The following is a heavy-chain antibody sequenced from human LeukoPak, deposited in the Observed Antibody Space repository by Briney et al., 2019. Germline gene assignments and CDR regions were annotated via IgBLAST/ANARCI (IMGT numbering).Heavy chain of an antibody. CDR1: GYSFTSYW. CDR3: ALYPAVDTAMVSWFDP. Sequence: GESLKISCKGFGYSFTSYWISWVRQMPGKGLEWMGRIDPSDSYTNYRPSFQGHVTISADKSISTAYLQWSSLKASDTAMYYCALYPAVDTAMVSWFDPWGQGTLVTVSS. J-gene: IGHJ5*02. CDR2: IDPSDSYT. V-gene: IGHV5-10-1*01. D-gene: IGHD5-18*01.